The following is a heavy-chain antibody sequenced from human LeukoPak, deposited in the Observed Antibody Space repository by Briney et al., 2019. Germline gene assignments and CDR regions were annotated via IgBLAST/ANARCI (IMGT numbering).Heavy chain of an antibody. CDR1: GFIFTNYF. CDR3: ATDRGLSTRGYYLYYFEY. D-gene: IGHD3-3*01. J-gene: IGHJ4*02. V-gene: IGHV3-7*01. CDR2: IKNDGSEK. Sequence: PGGSLTLSCAASGFIFTNYFMRWVRQAPGKELVWVSSIKNDGSEKYYVDSVRGRFTISRANTMNSLYLQMSSLRAEATAVYYFATDRGLSTRGYYLYYFEYWGQGTLVTFSS.